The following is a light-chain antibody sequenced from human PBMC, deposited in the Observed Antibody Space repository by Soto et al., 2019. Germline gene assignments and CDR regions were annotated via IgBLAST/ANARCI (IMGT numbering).Light chain of an antibody. CDR1: TSDVGGYNL. CDR3: CSYASSSSYV. J-gene: IGLJ1*01. CDR2: EGT. V-gene: IGLV2-23*01. Sequence: QSALAQPASVSGSPERSVTISCSGTTSDVGGYNLVSWYQQHTAKAPKLLIYEGTQRPSGVSSRFSGSKSGNTASLTISGLQAEDEADYYCCSYASSSSYVFGTGTKVTVL.